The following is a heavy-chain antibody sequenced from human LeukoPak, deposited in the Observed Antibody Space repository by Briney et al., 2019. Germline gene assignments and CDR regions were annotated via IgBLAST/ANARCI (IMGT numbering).Heavy chain of an antibody. CDR2: ITSSSSTI. D-gene: IGHD6-19*01. CDR1: GFTFSSYS. Sequence: PGGSLRLSCAASGFTFSSYSMNWVRQAPGKGLEWVSYITSSSSTIYYADSVKGRFTISRDNAKNSLYLQMNSLRAEDTAVYYCARGGSGWPDDYWGQGTLVTVSS. V-gene: IGHV3-48*01. J-gene: IGHJ4*02. CDR3: ARGGSGWPDDY.